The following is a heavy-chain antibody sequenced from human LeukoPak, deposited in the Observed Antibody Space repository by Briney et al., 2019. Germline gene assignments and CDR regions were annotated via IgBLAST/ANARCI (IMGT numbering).Heavy chain of an antibody. V-gene: IGHV1-69*13. Sequence: GASVKVSCKASGGTFSSYAISWVRQAPGQGLEWMGGIIPIFGTANYAQKFQGRVTITADESTSTAYMELSSLRSEDTAVYYCAEGPYSGIYHLDSWGQGTLVTVSS. CDR3: AEGPYSGIYHLDS. CDR1: GGTFSSYA. J-gene: IGHJ4*02. D-gene: IGHD1-26*01. CDR2: IIPIFGTA.